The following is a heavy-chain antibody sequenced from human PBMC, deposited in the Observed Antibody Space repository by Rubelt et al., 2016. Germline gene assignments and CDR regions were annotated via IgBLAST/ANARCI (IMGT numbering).Heavy chain of an antibody. Sequence: LRLSCAASGFTFSTYSMNWVRQAPGKGLEWVSSISSSSSYIYYADSVKGRFTISRDNAKNSLYLQMNSLRAEDTAVYYCARNQYQYNYDFDYWGQGTLVTVSS. D-gene: IGHD5-18*01. J-gene: IGHJ4*02. CDR2: ISSSSSYI. V-gene: IGHV3-21*01. CDR3: ARNQYQYNYDFDY. CDR1: GFTFSTYS.